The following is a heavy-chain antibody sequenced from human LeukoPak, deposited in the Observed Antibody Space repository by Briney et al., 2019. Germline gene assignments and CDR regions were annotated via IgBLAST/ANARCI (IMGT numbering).Heavy chain of an antibody. CDR1: GFTFSSYG. CDR3: ASYDILTGYHSPFDY. V-gene: IGHV3-30*03. CDR2: ISCDGKNM. Sequence: QPGGSLRLSCAASGFTFSSYGMHWVRQAPGKGLEWVAVISCDGKNMYYADSVKGRFTISRDNSQNTLYLQMNSLRVEDTGVYYCASYDILTGYHSPFDYWGQGSLVTVSS. J-gene: IGHJ4*02. D-gene: IGHD3-9*01.